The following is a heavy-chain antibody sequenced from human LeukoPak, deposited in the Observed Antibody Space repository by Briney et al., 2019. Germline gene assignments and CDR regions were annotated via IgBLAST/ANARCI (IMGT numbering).Heavy chain of an antibody. CDR1: GFTFSSYS. J-gene: IGHJ5*02. Sequence: NSGGSLRLSCAASGFTFSSYSINWVRQAPGKGLEWVSSISSSSNYIFYVDSVKGRFTISRDNAKNSLYLQMNSLRVEDTAVYYCARVIAAPLRYFDWSTMGSWFDPWGQGTLVTVSS. CDR3: ARVIAAPLRYFDWSTMGSWFDP. D-gene: IGHD3-9*01. V-gene: IGHV3-21*01. CDR2: ISSSSNYI.